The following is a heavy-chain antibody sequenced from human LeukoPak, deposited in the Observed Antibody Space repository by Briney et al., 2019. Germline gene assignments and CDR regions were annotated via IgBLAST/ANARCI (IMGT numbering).Heavy chain of an antibody. CDR2: IIPIFGTA. D-gene: IGHD6-19*01. CDR3: ASWGLVPYGAFDI. J-gene: IGHJ3*02. Sequence: SVKVSCKASGGTFSSYAISWVRQAPGQGLEWMGRIIPIFGTANYAQKFQGRVTITTDESTSTAYMELSSLRSEDTAVYYCASWGLVPYGAFDIWGQGTMVTVSS. CDR1: GGTFSSYA. V-gene: IGHV1-69*05.